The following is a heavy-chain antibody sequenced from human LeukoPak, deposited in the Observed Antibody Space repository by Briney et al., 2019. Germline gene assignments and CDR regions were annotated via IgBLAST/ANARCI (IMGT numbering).Heavy chain of an antibody. CDR2: IKQDGSEK. V-gene: IGHV3-7*01. CDR3: ARGTRYCSGGSCQGPYFDY. D-gene: IGHD2-15*01. CDR1: GFTFSSYS. J-gene: IGHJ4*02. Sequence: GGSLRLSCEGSGFTFSSYSMNWVRQAPGKRLEWVANIKQDGSEKYYVDSVKGRFTISRDNAKNSLYLQMNSLRAEDTAVYYCARGTRYCSGGSCQGPYFDYWGQGTLVTVSS.